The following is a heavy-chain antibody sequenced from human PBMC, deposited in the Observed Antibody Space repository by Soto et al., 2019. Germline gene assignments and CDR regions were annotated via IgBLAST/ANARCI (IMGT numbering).Heavy chain of an antibody. D-gene: IGHD3-10*01. CDR2: ISSSSSTI. J-gene: IGHJ4*02. Sequence: GGSLRLSCAASGFTFSSYSMNWVRQAPGKGLEWVSYISSSSSTIYYADSVKGRFTISRDNAKNTVYLQMYSLRAEDTAVYYCATALIAGRNFWGQGTLVTVSS. CDR1: GFTFSSYS. CDR3: ATALIAGRNF. V-gene: IGHV3-48*01.